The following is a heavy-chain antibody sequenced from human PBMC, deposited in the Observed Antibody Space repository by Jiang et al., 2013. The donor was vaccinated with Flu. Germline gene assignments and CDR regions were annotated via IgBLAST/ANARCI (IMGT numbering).Heavy chain of an antibody. CDR2: INHSGST. CDR1: GGSFSGYY. J-gene: IGHJ4*02. CDR3: ARVREWGGMVPTYFDY. V-gene: IGHV4-34*01. D-gene: IGHD3-10*01. Sequence: LLKPSETLSLTCAVYGGSFSGYYWSWIRQPPGKGLEWIGEINHSGSTNYNPSLKSRVTISVDTSKNQFSLKLSSVTAADTAVYYCARVREWGGMVPTYFDYWGQGTLVTVSS.